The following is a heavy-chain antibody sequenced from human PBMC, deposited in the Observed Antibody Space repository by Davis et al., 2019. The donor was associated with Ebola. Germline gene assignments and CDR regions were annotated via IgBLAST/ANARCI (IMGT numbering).Heavy chain of an antibody. D-gene: IGHD6-19*01. CDR2: MNPNSRNT. V-gene: IGHV1-8*01. Sequence: ASVKASCKASGYTFTSYDINWVRQATGQGLEWMGWMNPNSRNTGYAQKFQGRVTMTRDISLNTAYMEPSNLRSEDTAVYYCARVARWYSSAWYPYWYFDLWGRGTLVTVSS. CDR3: ARVARWYSSAWYPYWYFDL. CDR1: GYTFTSYD. J-gene: IGHJ2*01.